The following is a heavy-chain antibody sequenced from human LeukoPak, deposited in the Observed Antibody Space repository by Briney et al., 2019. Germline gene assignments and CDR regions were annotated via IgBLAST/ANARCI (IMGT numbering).Heavy chain of an antibody. V-gene: IGHV4-59*08. J-gene: IGHJ4*02. CDR2: IYYSGST. CDR3: ARLVYGSGSYSDY. Sequence: SETLSLTCTVSGGSISSYYWSWIRQPPGKGLEWIGYIYYSGSTNYNPSLKSRVTISVATSKNQFSLKLSSVTAADTAVYYCARLVYGSGSYSDYWGQGTLVTVSS. D-gene: IGHD3-10*01. CDR1: GGSISSYY.